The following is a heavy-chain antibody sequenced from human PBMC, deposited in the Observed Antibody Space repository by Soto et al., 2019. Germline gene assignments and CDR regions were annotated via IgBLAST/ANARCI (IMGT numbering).Heavy chain of an antibody. CDR2: IYYRVST. CDR3: ARERSSSAALDY. CDR1: GGCISSYY. D-gene: IGHD6-13*01. J-gene: IGHJ4*02. V-gene: IGHV4-59*01. Sequence: SETLSLTCTVSGGCISSYYWSWIRQPPGKGLEWIGFIYYRVSTNYNPSLKSRVTISVDTSKNQFSLKLSSVTAADTAVYYCARERSSSAALDYWGQGTLVTVSS.